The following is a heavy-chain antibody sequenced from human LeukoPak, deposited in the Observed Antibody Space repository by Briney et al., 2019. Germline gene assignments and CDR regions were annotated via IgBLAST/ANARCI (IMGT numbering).Heavy chain of an antibody. CDR3: ARESPAAYYYDSSGHYPDDY. V-gene: IGHV3-11*01. CDR2: ISSSGSTI. Sequence: PGGSLRLSCAASGFTFSDYYMSWIRQAPGKGLEWVSYISSSGSTIYYADSVKGRFTISRDNAKNSLYLQMNSLRAEDTAVYYCARESPAAYYYDSSGHYPDDYWGQGTLVTVSS. D-gene: IGHD3-22*01. CDR1: GFTFSDYY. J-gene: IGHJ4*02.